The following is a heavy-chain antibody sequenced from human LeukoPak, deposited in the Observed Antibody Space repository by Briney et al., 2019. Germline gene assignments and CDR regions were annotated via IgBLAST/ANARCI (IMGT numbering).Heavy chain of an antibody. CDR1: GFTFGDYA. J-gene: IGHJ5*02. V-gene: IGHV3-15*01. D-gene: IGHD2-2*01. CDR2: IKSKSDGGTI. CDR3: TTALIVVVPVADDWFDP. Sequence: PGGSLRLSCTASGFTFGDYAMSWFRQAPGKGLEWVGRIKSKSDGGTIDYAAPVKGRFTISRDDSKDTLYLQMNGLKTEDTAVYYCTTALIVVVPVADDWFDPWGQGTLVTVSS.